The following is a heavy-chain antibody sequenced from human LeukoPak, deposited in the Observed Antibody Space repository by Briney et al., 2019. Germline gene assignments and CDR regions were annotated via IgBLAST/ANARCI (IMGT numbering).Heavy chain of an antibody. V-gene: IGHV3-74*01. CDR3: ARDYNWNPPDY. Sequence: GGSLRPSFATSGFPFSSHWMHWVRQAPGKGLVWVSRINSDGSITTYADSAQGRFTISRDNAKNTLYLQMNSLRVEDTAVYYCARDYNWNPPDYWGQGTLVTVSS. CDR1: GFPFSSHW. J-gene: IGHJ4*02. D-gene: IGHD1-1*01. CDR2: INSDGSIT.